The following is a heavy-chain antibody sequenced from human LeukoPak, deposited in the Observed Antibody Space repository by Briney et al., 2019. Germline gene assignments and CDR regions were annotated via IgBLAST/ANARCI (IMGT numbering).Heavy chain of an antibody. CDR2: ISAYNGNT. CDR3: ARGLRVVPAAISNNWFDP. D-gene: IGHD2-2*02. CDR1: GYTFTSYG. V-gene: IGHV1-18*01. Sequence: GASVKVSCKASGYTFTSYGISWVRQAPGQGLEWMGWISAYNGNTNYAQKLQGRVTMTTDTSTSTAYMELRSLRSDDTAVYYCARGLRVVPAAISNNWFDPWGQGTLVTVSS. J-gene: IGHJ5*02.